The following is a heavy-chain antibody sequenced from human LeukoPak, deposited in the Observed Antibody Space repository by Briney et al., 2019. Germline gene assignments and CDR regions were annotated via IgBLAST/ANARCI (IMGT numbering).Heavy chain of an antibody. V-gene: IGHV4-30-4*08. D-gene: IGHD2-2*01. CDR3: ARGFAGPYVPAANLFY. CDR2: NYYSGST. CDR1: GGSISSGDYY. J-gene: IGHJ4*02. Sequence: SETLSLTCTVSGGSISSGDYYWSWLRQPPGRVLEWIGYNYYSGSTYNNPSLKSRVTISIDTSKNQFSLKLSSVTAADTDVYYCARGFAGPYVPAANLFYWGQGTLVTVST.